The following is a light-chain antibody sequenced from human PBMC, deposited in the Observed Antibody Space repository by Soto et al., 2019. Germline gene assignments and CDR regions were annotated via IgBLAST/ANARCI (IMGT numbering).Light chain of an antibody. CDR2: DST. J-gene: IGKJ5*01. Sequence: VLTHSPATLSLSPVERATLSFRASQSIHTSLAWYQQKSGKPPRLVIYDSTLRANGVPDRFGGSRSGTEFTLTINSLEPEDFAVYYCQQRNVWPPITFGQGTRLEIK. CDR3: QQRNVWPPIT. CDR1: QSIHTS. V-gene: IGKV3-11*01.